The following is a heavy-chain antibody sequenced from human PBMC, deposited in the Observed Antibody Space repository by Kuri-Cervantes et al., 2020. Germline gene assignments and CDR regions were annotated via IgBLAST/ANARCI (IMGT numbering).Heavy chain of an antibody. Sequence: SETLSLTCAVYGGSISDCHWSWIRQPPGKGLVWVGEMNHSGNTNYDSSLKSRIIISTDTSKNLFSLNLRSVTAADTAVYYCARGPPTTGTTGGWFDPWGQGTLVTVSS. CDR1: GGSISDCH. D-gene: IGHD1-7*01. J-gene: IGHJ5*02. CDR2: MNHSGNT. V-gene: IGHV4-34*01. CDR3: ARGPPTTGTTGGWFDP.